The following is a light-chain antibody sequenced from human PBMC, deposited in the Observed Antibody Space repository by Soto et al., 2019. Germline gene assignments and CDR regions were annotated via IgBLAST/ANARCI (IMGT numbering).Light chain of an antibody. J-gene: IGLJ1*01. CDR2: EVS. Sequence: QSALTQPASVSGSPGQSITISCTGTSSDVGAYDFVSWYQQHPDKAPKLMIYEVSNRPSGVSNRLSGSNSVNTATLTISALQAEDDADDYCSSYTTSSTRVFGTGTKVTVL. V-gene: IGLV2-14*03. CDR3: SSYTTSSTRV. CDR1: SSDVGAYDF.